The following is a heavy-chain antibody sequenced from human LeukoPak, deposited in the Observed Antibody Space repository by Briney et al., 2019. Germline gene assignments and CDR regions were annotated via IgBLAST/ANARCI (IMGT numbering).Heavy chain of an antibody. V-gene: IGHV3-66*01. D-gene: IGHD3-10*01. Sequence: GGSLRLSCAASGFTVSSNYMSWVRQAPGKGLEWVSVIYSGGSTYYADSVKGRFTISRDNSKNTLYLQMNSLRAEDTAVYYCASETRMGFGELLHYWGQGTLVTVSS. CDR2: IYSGGST. J-gene: IGHJ4*02. CDR1: GFTVSSNY. CDR3: ASETRMGFGELLHY.